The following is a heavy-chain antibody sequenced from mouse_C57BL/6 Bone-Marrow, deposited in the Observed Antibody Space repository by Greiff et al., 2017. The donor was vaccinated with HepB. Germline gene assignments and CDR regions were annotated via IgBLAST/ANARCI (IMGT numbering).Heavy chain of an antibody. Sequence: QVQLQQPGAELVMPGASVKLSCKASGYTFTSYWMHWVKQRPGQGLEWIGEIDPSDSYTNYNQKFKGKSTLTVDKSSSTAYMQLSSLTYEDSAVYYCASRDSSGYDYFDYWGQGTTLTVSS. CDR2: IDPSDSYT. CDR1: GYTFTSYW. D-gene: IGHD3-2*02. CDR3: ASRDSSGYDYFDY. J-gene: IGHJ2*01. V-gene: IGHV1-69*01.